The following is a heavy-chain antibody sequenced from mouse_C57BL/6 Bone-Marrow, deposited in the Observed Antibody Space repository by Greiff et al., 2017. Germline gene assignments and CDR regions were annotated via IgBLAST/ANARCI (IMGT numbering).Heavy chain of an antibody. CDR1: GYTFTSYW. Sequence: QVQLQQPGAELVKPGASVKLSCKASGYTFTSYWMHWVKQRPGQGLEWIGMIHPNSGSTNYNEKFKSKATLTVDKSSSPAYMQLSSLTSEDSAVYYCARRGIFSTGSGPDYAMDYWCQGTSVTVSS. V-gene: IGHV1-64*01. CDR2: IHPNSGST. J-gene: IGHJ4*01. CDR3: ARRGIFSTGSGPDYAMDY. D-gene: IGHD1-1*01.